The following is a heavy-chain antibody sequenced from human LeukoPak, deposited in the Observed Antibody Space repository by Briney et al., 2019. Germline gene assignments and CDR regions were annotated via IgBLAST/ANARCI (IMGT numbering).Heavy chain of an antibody. CDR1: GGSISSYY. Sequence: SETLSLTCTVSGGSISSYYWSWIRQPPGKGLEWIGYIYYSGSTNYNPSLKSRVTISVDTSKNQFSLKLSSVTAADTAVYYCASAPPWTHRFTTWGQGTLVTVSS. CDR3: ASAPPWTHRFTT. CDR2: IYYSGST. V-gene: IGHV4-59*08. D-gene: IGHD3-3*01. J-gene: IGHJ5*02.